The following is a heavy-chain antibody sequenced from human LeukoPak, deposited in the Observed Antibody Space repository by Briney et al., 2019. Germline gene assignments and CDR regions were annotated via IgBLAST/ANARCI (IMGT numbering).Heavy chain of an antibody. CDR2: ISDSGGST. Sequence: GGSLRLSCSASGFPFSSYAMHWVRQAPGKGLEYVSAISDSGGSTYYPDSEKGRFTISRDNSKNTLYLQMSSLRAEDTAVYFCVRGYPFGPYGMDVWGQGTTVTVSS. CDR1: GFPFSSYA. V-gene: IGHV3-64D*09. CDR3: VRGYPFGPYGMDV. J-gene: IGHJ6*02. D-gene: IGHD5-18*01.